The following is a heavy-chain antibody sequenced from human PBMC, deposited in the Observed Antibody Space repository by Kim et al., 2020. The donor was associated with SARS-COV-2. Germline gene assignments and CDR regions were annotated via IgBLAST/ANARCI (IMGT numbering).Heavy chain of an antibody. CDR1: GFTFSTYW. J-gene: IGHJ6*02. Sequence: GGSLRLSCAASGFTFSTYWMTWVRQVPGKGLEWVANINQDGSGKQYGDSVKGRFTISRDNAKNSLYLQMTGLGAEDTPVYYCAGPPERRLAVWGQGTTVTVSS. CDR2: INQDGSGK. V-gene: IGHV3-7*01. D-gene: IGHD3-9*01. CDR3: AGPPERRLAV.